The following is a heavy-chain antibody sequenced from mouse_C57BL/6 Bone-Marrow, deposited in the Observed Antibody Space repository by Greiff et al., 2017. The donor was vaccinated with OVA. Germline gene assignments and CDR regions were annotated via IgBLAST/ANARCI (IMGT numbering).Heavy chain of an antibody. CDR2: INPYNGGT. CDR3: ARGGWLLRAY. D-gene: IGHD2-3*01. CDR1: GYTFTDYY. J-gene: IGHJ3*01. Sequence: EVQLQQSGPVLVKPGASVKMSCKASGYTFTDYYMNWVKQSPGKSLEWIGVINPYNGGTSYNQKFKGKATLTVDKSSSTAYMELNSLTSEDSAVYYCARGGWLLRAYWGQGTLVTVSA. V-gene: IGHV1-19*01.